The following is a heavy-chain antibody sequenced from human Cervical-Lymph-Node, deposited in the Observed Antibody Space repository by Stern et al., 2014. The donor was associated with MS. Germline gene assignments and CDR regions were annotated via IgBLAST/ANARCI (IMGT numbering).Heavy chain of an antibody. CDR3: ARYCSSTSCYSSHFDY. CDR1: GGSINIGRYY. V-gene: IGHV4-31*03. Sequence: LQLQESCPGLGQPSQTLSLTCTVSGGSINIGRYYWSWIRQHPGKGLGLIGYIYYSGSTYYNPSLKSRVTISVDTSKNQFSLKLSSVTAADTAVYYCARYCSSTSCYSSHFDYWGQGTLVTVSS. CDR2: IYYSGST. J-gene: IGHJ4*02. D-gene: IGHD2-2*01.